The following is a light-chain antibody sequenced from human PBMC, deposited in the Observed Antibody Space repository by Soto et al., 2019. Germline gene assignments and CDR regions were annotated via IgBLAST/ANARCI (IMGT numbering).Light chain of an antibody. Sequence: DIQMTQSPSSLSAFVGDRVTITCRASQDVTRYLNWYQQKPGKAPELLIYAASTLQSGVPSRFSGSGSGTDFTLTISSLQSEDFATYYCQQLDSYPRTFGQGTKVDIK. CDR3: QQLDSYPRT. CDR2: AAS. CDR1: QDVTRY. J-gene: IGKJ1*01. V-gene: IGKV1-39*01.